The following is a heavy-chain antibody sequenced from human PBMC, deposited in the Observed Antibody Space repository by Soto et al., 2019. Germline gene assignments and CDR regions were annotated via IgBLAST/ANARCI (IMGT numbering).Heavy chain of an antibody. CDR3: AKAYIFWNQSYFEY. V-gene: IGHV3-23*01. D-gene: IGHD3-9*01. Sequence: RVPCTASWGNIRSHGRRRVSKAQGKGLEWVSAISGSGGSTYYADSVKGRFTISRDNSKNTLYLQMNSLRAEDTAVYYCAKAYIFWNQSYFEYWLQRTLDIVSS. J-gene: IGHJ4*02. CDR1: WGNIRSHG. CDR2: ISGSGGST.